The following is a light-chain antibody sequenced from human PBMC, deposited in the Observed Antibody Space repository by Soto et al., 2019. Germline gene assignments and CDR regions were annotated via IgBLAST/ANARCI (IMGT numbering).Light chain of an antibody. CDR2: GAS. Sequence: EIGLTQSPGTLSLSPGERATPSCRASQSVSSNYLAWYQQRPGQAPRLLIYGASSRATGIPDRFSGSGSGTDFTLTISRLEPEDFAVYYCQQYGSSPPITFGQGTRLEIK. J-gene: IGKJ5*01. CDR1: QSVSSNY. CDR3: QQYGSSPPIT. V-gene: IGKV3-20*01.